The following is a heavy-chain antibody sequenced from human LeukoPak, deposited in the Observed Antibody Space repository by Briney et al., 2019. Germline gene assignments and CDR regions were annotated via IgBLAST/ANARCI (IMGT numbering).Heavy chain of an antibody. D-gene: IGHD2-2*01. J-gene: IGHJ5*02. CDR3: ARDRGIVVVPAAMTHNWFDP. CDR1: GYTFTGYY. CDR2: INPNSGGT. V-gene: IGHV1-2*02. Sequence: ASVNLACKASGYTFTGYYMDWVRHAPGQGLEWVLWINPNSGGTKYSQKYQGRVTMTREKSISTAYMELNRLISDDTALYYCARDRGIVVVPAAMTHNWFDPWGQGTLVTLSS.